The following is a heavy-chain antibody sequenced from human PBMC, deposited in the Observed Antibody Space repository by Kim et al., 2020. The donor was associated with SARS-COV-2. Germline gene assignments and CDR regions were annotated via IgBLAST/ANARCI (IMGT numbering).Heavy chain of an antibody. V-gene: IGHV4-34*01. CDR2: INHSGST. D-gene: IGHD3-22*01. J-gene: IGHJ6*02. CDR1: GGSFSGYY. Sequence: SETLSLTCAVYGGSFSGYYWSWIRQPPGKGLEWIGEINHSGSTNYNPSLKSRVTISVDTSKNQFSLKLSSVTAADTAVYYCARVKWLLYYYYYGMDVWGQGTTVTVSS. CDR3: ARVKWLLYYYYYGMDV.